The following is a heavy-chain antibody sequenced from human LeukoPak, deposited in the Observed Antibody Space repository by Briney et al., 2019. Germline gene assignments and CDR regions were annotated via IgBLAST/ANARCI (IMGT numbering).Heavy chain of an antibody. J-gene: IGHJ4*02. V-gene: IGHV4-34*01. Sequence: SETLSLTCAVYGGSFSGYYWSWIRQPPGKGLEWIGEINHSGSTNYNPSLKSRATISVDTSKNQFSLKLSSVTAADTAVYYCASFRWLQFVYWGQGTLVTVSS. CDR3: ASFRWLQFVY. CDR2: INHSGST. CDR1: GGSFSGYY. D-gene: IGHD5-24*01.